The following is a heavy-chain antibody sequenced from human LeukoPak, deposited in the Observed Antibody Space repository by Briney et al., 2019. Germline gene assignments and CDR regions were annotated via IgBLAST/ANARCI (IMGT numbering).Heavy chain of an antibody. Sequence: PGGSLRLSCAGSGFSVSNYYMSWVRQAPGKGLEWVSLIRDSGETFYADSVKGRFTISRDNSKNTMYLQMNRLRVEDTAVYFCARDRAVTQDWVEFDPWGQGTLVTVPS. D-gene: IGHD4-17*01. J-gene: IGHJ5*01. CDR1: GFSVSNYY. V-gene: IGHV3-66*03. CDR3: ARDRAVTQDWVEFDP. CDR2: IRDSGET.